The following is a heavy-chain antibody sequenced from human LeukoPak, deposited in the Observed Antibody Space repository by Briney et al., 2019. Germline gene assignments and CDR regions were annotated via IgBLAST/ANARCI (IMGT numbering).Heavy chain of an antibody. J-gene: IGHJ4*02. Sequence: GGSLRLSCASSGFTFSSYAMSWVRQAPGKGLEWGSVISGSGGSTYYADSVKGRFTISRDNSKNTLYLQMNSLRAEDTAVYYCAKQGDIVVVPAAMRRGYFDYWGQGTLVTVSS. V-gene: IGHV3-23*01. D-gene: IGHD2-2*01. CDR2: ISGSGGST. CDR1: GFTFSSYA. CDR3: AKQGDIVVVPAAMRRGYFDY.